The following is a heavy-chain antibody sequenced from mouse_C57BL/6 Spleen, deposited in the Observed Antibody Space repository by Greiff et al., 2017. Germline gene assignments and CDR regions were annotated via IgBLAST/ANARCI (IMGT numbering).Heavy chain of an antibody. J-gene: IGHJ4*01. CDR2: IYPGDGDT. Sequence: VQLQQSGAGLVKPGASVKISCKASGYAFSSYWMNWVQQRPGKGLEWIGQIYPGDGDTNYHGKVKSKATLTADKASSTDYMQLSSLTAEDSAVYFCGRGGITTVASMDYWGQGTSVTVSS. CDR3: GRGGITTVASMDY. D-gene: IGHD1-1*01. V-gene: IGHV1-80*01. CDR1: GYAFSSYW.